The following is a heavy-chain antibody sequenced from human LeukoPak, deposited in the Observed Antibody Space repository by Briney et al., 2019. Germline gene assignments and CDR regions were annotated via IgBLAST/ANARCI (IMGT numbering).Heavy chain of an antibody. Sequence: GGSLRLSCAASGFTFNGSVMHWVRQASGKGLEWVGRIRSKASSYATAYAASVKGRFTISRDDSKNTAYLQMNSLKTEDTAVYYCTTDQLGYSSGWYGYYYYYMDVWGKGTTVTVSS. CDR3: TTDQLGYSSGWYGYYYYYMDV. J-gene: IGHJ6*03. V-gene: IGHV3-73*01. CDR1: GFTFNGSV. D-gene: IGHD6-19*01. CDR2: IRSKASSYAT.